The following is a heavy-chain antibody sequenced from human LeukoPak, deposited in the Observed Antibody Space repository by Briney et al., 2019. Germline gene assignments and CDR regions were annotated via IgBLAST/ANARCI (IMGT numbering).Heavy chain of an antibody. CDR3: AKGRTYYYYYMDV. CDR2: ISGSGGST. Sequence: GGSLRLSCAASGFTFSSHGINWVRQAPGKGLEWVSAISGSGGSTYYADSVKGRFTISRDNSKNTLYLQMNSLRAEGTAVYYCAKGRTYYYYYMDVWGKGTTVTVSS. V-gene: IGHV3-23*01. J-gene: IGHJ6*03. CDR1: GFTFSSHG.